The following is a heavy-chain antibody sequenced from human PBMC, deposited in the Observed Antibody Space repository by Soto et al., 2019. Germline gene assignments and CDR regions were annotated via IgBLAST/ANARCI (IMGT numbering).Heavy chain of an antibody. Sequence: PSETLSLTCAVSGGSISGHYWSWIRQPPGKGLEWIGYIYYIGSTNYNPSLRSRVTISLDTSKNQVSLKLNSVTAAGTAVYYCARLPGGDGAPWGQGTLVTVSS. CDR2: IYYIGST. CDR3: ARLPGGDGAP. V-gene: IGHV4-59*11. CDR1: GGSISGHY. D-gene: IGHD2-21*02. J-gene: IGHJ5*02.